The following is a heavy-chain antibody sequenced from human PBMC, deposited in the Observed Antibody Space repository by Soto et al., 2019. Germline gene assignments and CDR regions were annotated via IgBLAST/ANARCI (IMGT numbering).Heavy chain of an antibody. V-gene: IGHV1-18*01. CDR2: ISAYNGNT. J-gene: IGHJ5*02. D-gene: IGHD3-22*01. Sequence: ASVKVSCKASGYTSTSYGISWVRQAPGQGLEWMGWISAYNGNTNYAQKLQGRVTMTTDTSTSTAYMELRGLRSDDTAVYYCARVNYYDSSGYQAWFDPWGQGTMVTVSS. CDR1: GYTSTSYG. CDR3: ARVNYYDSSGYQAWFDP.